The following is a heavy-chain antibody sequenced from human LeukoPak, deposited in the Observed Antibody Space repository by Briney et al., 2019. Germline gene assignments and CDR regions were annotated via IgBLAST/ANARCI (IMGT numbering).Heavy chain of an antibody. J-gene: IGHJ4*02. D-gene: IGHD4-23*01. CDR2: IYTGGST. Sequence: GGSLRLSCAASGVTVSANYMGWVRLAPGKGLEWVSVIYTGGSTYYADSVKGRFTISRDNSKNTLYLQMNSLRVEDTAMYFCTRPYKGGNSGLVDYWGQGTLVTVSS. CDR3: TRPYKGGNSGLVDY. V-gene: IGHV3-66*04. CDR1: GVTVSANY.